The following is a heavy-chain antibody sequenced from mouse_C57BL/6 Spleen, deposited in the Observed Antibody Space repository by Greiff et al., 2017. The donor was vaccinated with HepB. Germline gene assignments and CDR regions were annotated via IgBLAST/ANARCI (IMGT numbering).Heavy chain of an antibody. CDR2: IYPGSGST. CDR1: GYTFTSYW. V-gene: IGHV1-55*01. D-gene: IGHD1-1*01. CDR3: ARSATTVGYAMDY. Sequence: VQLRQPGAELVKPGASVKMSCKASGYTFTSYWITWVKQRPGQGLEWIGDIYPGSGSTNYNEKFKSKATLTVDTSSSTAYMQLSSLTSEDSAVYYCARSATTVGYAMDYWGQGTSVTVSS. J-gene: IGHJ4*01.